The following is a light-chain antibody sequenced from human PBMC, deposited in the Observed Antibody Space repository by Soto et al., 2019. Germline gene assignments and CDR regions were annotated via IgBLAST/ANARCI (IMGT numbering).Light chain of an antibody. Sequence: DIQMTQSPSSLSAFVGDRVTITCRASQSINTSLNWYQQKPGKAPNLLIYAASSLRSGLPSRFSGSGSGTDFTLTISSLQPEDFAAYYCQQSYNIPRTFGQGTNLEV. CDR2: AAS. V-gene: IGKV1-39*01. CDR1: QSINTS. J-gene: IGKJ2*01. CDR3: QQSYNIPRT.